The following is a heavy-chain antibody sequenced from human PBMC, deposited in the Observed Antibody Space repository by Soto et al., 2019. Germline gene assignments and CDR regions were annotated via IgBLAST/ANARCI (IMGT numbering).Heavy chain of an antibody. CDR2: MNPNSGNT. CDR1: GYTFTSYD. V-gene: IGHV1-8*01. Sequence: QVQLVQSGAEVKKPGASVKVSCKASGYTFTSYDINWLRQATGQGLEWMGWMNPNSGNTGYAQKFQGRVTRTRDTAINTAYMELSSLRSDDTAVYYCARISSSAYQYWGQGTLVTVSS. CDR3: ARISSSAYQY. J-gene: IGHJ4*02. D-gene: IGHD3-22*01.